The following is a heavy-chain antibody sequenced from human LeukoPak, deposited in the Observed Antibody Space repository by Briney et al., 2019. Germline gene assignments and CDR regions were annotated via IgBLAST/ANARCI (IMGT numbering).Heavy chain of an antibody. Sequence: GGSLRLSCAASGFSFSSYWMSWVRQAPGKGLEWVANMKEDGSEKYYVDSVKGRFTISRDNAKNSLYLQMNSLRVEDTAVYYCARDLSYGPDYWGQGTLVTVSS. CDR3: ARDLSYGPDY. D-gene: IGHD5-18*01. V-gene: IGHV3-7*01. CDR1: GFSFSSYW. CDR2: MKEDGSEK. J-gene: IGHJ4*02.